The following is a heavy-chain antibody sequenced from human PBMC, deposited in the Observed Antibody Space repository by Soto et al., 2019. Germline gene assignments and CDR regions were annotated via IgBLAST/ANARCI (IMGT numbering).Heavy chain of an antibody. V-gene: IGHV4-30-2*01. D-gene: IGHD4-17*01. Sequence: SETLSLTCAVSGGSISSGGYSWSWIRQPPGKGLEWIGYIYHSGSTYYNPSLKSRVTISVDRSKNQFSLKLSSVTAADTAVYYCAADYGDYYFDYWGQGTLVTVSS. CDR2: IYHSGST. CDR1: GGSISSGGYS. J-gene: IGHJ4*02. CDR3: AADYGDYYFDY.